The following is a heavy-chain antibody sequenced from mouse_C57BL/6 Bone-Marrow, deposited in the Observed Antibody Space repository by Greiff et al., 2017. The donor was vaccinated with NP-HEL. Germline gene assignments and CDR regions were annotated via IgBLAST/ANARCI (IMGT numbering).Heavy chain of an antibody. CDR3: ARDFHYYGSSLDY. CDR1: GFTFSSYA. D-gene: IGHD1-1*01. CDR2: ISDGGSYT. V-gene: IGHV5-4*01. Sequence: EVNVVESGGGLVKPGGSLKLSCAASGFTFSSYAMSWVRQTPEKRLEWVATISDGGSYTYYPDNVKGRFTISRDNAKNNLYLQMSHLKSEDTAMYYCARDFHYYGSSLDYWGQGTTLTVSS. J-gene: IGHJ2*01.